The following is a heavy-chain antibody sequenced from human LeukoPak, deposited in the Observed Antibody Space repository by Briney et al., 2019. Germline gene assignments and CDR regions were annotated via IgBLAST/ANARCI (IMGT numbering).Heavy chain of an antibody. CDR2: IYSGGST. D-gene: IGHD5-12*01. Sequence: GGSLRLSCAASGFTVSSNYMSWVRQAPGKGLEWVSVIYSGGSTYYADSVKGRFTISRHNSRNTLYLQMNSLRAEDTAVYYCARGQEMATMNYWGQGTLVTVSS. J-gene: IGHJ4*02. CDR3: ARGQEMATMNY. CDR1: GFTVSSNY. V-gene: IGHV3-53*04.